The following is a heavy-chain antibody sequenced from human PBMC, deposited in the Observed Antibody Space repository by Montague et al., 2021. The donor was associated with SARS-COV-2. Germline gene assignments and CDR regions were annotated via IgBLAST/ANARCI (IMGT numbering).Heavy chain of an antibody. V-gene: IGHV1-24*01. D-gene: IGHD3-22*01. J-gene: IGHJ3*02. CDR1: EYSLSEFS. Sequence: SVKVSCKVSEYSLSEFSLQMHRVRQAPGGGLEWVGQFDSEDGETASAQKFQGRLTMTEDRSTDTVFMELSSLRSDDTAVYYCATLGVEVITYALAIWGQGTMLPVSS. CDR2: FDSEDGET. CDR3: ATLGVEVITYALAI.